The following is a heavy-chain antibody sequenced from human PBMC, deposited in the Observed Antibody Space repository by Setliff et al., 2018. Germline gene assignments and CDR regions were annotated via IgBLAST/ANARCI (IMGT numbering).Heavy chain of an antibody. CDR2: INHSGST. Sequence: LSLTCAVYGGSFSGYYWSWIRQPPGKGLEWIGEINHSGSTNYNPSLKSRVTISVDTSKNQFSLKLSSVTAADTAVYFCATGDFYYYMVVWGKGTTVTVSS. J-gene: IGHJ6*03. V-gene: IGHV4-34*01. CDR3: ATGDFYYYMVV. CDR1: GGSFSGYY.